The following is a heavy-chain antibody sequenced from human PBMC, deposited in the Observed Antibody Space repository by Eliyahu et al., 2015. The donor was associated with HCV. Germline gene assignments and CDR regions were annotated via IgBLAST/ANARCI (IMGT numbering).Heavy chain of an antibody. Sequence: EVQLLESGGGXVQPGGSLRLSCAVSGFTFSSYVMRWVRQAPGKGLEWVSSISASGGSTYYADSVKGRFTISRDTSKNTLHLQMNSLRLEDTAIYYCATALSGTNYFDSWGQGALVTVSS. V-gene: IGHV3-23*01. J-gene: IGHJ4*02. CDR1: GFTFSSYV. CDR3: ATALSGTNYFDS. D-gene: IGHD5-12*01. CDR2: ISASGGST.